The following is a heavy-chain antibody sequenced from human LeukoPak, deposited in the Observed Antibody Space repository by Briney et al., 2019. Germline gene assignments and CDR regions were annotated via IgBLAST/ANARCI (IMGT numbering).Heavy chain of an antibody. CDR1: VGSISSSSYY. Sequence: SSETRSLTCTVSVGSISSSSYYWGWIRQPPGKGLDWIGSIYYSGSTYYNPSLKSRVTISVDTSKNQFSLKLTPVTAADTALYYCARHGHHGDHDYWGQGTLVTVSS. CDR3: ARHGHHGDHDY. V-gene: IGHV4-39*01. J-gene: IGHJ4*02. D-gene: IGHD2-21*02. CDR2: IYYSGST.